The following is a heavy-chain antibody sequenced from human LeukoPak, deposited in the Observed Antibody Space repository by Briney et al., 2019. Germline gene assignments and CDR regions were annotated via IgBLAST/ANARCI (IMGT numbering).Heavy chain of an antibody. J-gene: IGHJ6*02. CDR1: GFTFSSYA. V-gene: IGHV3-64*02. Sequence: GGSLRLSRAASGFTFSSYAMHWVRQAPGKGLEYVSAVSSNGGSTYYADSVKGRFTISRDNSKNTLYLQMGSLRAEDMAVYYCARSLGHYYGSGTGYYYYGMDVWGQGTTVTVSS. CDR3: ARSLGHYYGSGTGYYYYGMDV. CDR2: VSSNGGST. D-gene: IGHD3-10*01.